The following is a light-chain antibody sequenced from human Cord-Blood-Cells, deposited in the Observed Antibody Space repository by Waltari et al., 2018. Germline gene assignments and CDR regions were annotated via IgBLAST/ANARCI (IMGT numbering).Light chain of an antibody. CDR3: QQSYSTPLT. CDR1: QRISSY. J-gene: IGKJ4*01. Sequence: DNQMTQSPSSLSASVGDSITITCRASQRISSYLNWYQQKPGKAPKLLIYAASSLQSGVPSRFSGSGSRTDFTLTISSLQPEDFATYYCQQSYSTPLTFGGGTKVEIK. V-gene: IGKV1-39*01. CDR2: AAS.